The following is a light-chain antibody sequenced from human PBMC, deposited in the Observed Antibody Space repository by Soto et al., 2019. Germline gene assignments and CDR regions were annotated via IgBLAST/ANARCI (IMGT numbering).Light chain of an antibody. J-gene: IGLJ2*01. CDR2: EVS. CDR3: SSYAGSSVV. V-gene: IGLV2-8*01. Sequence: QSVLTHPPSASGSPGQSVTISCTGTSSDVGGYNYVSWYQQHPGKAPKLMIYEVSKRPSGVPDRFSGSKSGNAASLTVSGLQAEDEADYYCSSYAGSSVVFGGGTKLTVL. CDR1: SSDVGGYNY.